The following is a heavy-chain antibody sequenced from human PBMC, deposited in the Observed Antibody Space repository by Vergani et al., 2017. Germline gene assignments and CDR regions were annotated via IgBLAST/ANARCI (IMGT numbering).Heavy chain of an antibody. D-gene: IGHD1-26*01. J-gene: IGHJ2*01. V-gene: IGHV3-11*06. CDR3: ASGPGIVGATSRNWYFDL. Sequence: QVQLVESGGGLVKPGGSLRLSCAASGFTFSDYYMSWIRQAPGKGLEWVSYISSSSSYTNYADSVKGRFTISRDNAKNSLYLQMNSLRAEDTAVYYCASGPGIVGATSRNWYFDLWGRGTLVTVSS. CDR1: GFTFSDYY. CDR2: ISSSSSYT.